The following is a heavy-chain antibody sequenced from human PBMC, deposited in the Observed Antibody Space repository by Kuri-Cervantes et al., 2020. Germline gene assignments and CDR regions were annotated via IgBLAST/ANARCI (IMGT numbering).Heavy chain of an antibody. Sequence: SVKVSCKASGGTFSSYAISWVRQAPGQGLEWMGGIIPIFGTANYAQKFQGRVTITADKSTSTAYMELSSLRSEDTAVYYCARTYGSGMSFAYYYYMDVWGKGTTVTVSS. CDR1: GGTFSSYA. D-gene: IGHD3-10*01. V-gene: IGHV1-69*06. J-gene: IGHJ6*03. CDR3: ARTYGSGMSFAYYYYMDV. CDR2: IIPIFGTA.